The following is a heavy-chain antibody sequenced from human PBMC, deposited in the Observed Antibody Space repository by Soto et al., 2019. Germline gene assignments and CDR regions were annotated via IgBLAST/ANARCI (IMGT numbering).Heavy chain of an antibody. CDR1: GFTFSSYA. D-gene: IGHD6-13*01. CDR3: ARAGTGRAIAAAGIFFLFDY. CDR2: ISSNGGST. V-gene: IGHV3-64*01. Sequence: GGSLRLSCAASGFTFSSYAMHWVRQAPGKGLEYVSAISSNGGSTYYANSVKGRFTISRDNSKNTLYLQMGSLRAEDMAVYYCARAGTGRAIAAAGIFFLFDYWGQGTLVTVSS. J-gene: IGHJ4*02.